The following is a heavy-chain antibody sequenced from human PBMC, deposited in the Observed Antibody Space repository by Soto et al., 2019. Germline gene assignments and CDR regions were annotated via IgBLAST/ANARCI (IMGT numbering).Heavy chain of an antibody. V-gene: IGHV4-59*01. CDR3: ARDYGGNVFDY. Sequence: QVQLQESGPGLVKPSETLSLTCTVSGGSISSYYWSWIRQPPGKGLEWIGYIYYSGSTNYNPSLKSRVTISVDTSKNQFSLKLSSVTAADTAVYYCARDYGGNVFDYWGQGTLVTVSS. J-gene: IGHJ4*02. CDR1: GGSISSYY. D-gene: IGHD4-17*01. CDR2: IYYSGST.